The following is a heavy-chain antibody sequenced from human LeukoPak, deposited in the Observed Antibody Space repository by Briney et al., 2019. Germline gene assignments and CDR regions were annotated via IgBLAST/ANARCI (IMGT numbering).Heavy chain of an antibody. V-gene: IGHV4-39*01. J-gene: IGHJ4*01. Sequence: SETLSLTCTVSGGSISRSDYYWGWIRQPPGKGLEWIGSVYYSGRTYYNPSLKSQVTISVDTSKNQFSLKVSSVTAADTAVYFCARAICFDDSGRYYPDFWGQGTLVSVSS. CDR3: ARAICFDDSGRYYPDF. CDR1: GGSISRSDYY. CDR2: VYYSGRT. D-gene: IGHD3-10*01.